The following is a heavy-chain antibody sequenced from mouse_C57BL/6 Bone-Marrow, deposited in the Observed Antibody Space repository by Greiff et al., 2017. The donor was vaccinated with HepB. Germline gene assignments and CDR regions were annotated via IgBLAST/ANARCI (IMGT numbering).Heavy chain of an antibody. CDR2: INPNNGGT. Sequence: DVQLQESGPELVKPGASVKIPCKASGYTFTDYNMDWVKQSHGKSLEWIGDINPNNGGTIYNQKFKGKATLTVDKSSSTAYMELRSLTSEDTAVYYCARRGLLLRGDFDVWGTGTTVTVSS. J-gene: IGHJ1*03. CDR3: ARRGLLLRGDFDV. V-gene: IGHV1-18*01. D-gene: IGHD1-1*01. CDR1: GYTFTDYN.